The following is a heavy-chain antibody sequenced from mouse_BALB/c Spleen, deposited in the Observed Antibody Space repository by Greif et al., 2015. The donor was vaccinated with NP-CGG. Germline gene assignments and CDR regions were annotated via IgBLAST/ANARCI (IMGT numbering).Heavy chain of an antibody. V-gene: IGHV5-12-2*01. J-gene: IGHJ4*01. CDR2: ISNGGGST. Sequence: EVMLVESGGGLVQPGGSLKLSCAASGFTFSSYTMSWVRQTPEKRLERVAYISNGGGSTYYPDTVKGRFTISRDNAKNTQYLQMSSLKSEDTAMYYCARRYRYGNWEGAMDYWGQGTSVTVSS. D-gene: IGHD2-14*01. CDR3: ARRYRYGNWEGAMDY. CDR1: GFTFSSYT.